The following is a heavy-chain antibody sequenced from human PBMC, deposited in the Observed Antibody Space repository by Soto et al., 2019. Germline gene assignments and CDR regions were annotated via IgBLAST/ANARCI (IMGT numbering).Heavy chain of an antibody. D-gene: IGHD4-17*01. J-gene: IGHJ6*02. V-gene: IGHV1-18*01. CDR1: GYTFTSYG. Sequence: GASVKVSCKASGYTFTSYGIGWVRQAPGQGLEWMGWISAYNGNTNYAQKLQGRVTMTTDTSTSTAYMELRSLRSDDTAVYYCATSCPGDYDDYPCYYYYYGMDVWGQGTTVTVSS. CDR3: ATSCPGDYDDYPCYYYYYGMDV. CDR2: ISAYNGNT.